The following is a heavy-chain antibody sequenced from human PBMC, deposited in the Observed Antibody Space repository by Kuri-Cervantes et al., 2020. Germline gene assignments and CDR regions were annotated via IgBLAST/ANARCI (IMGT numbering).Heavy chain of an antibody. J-gene: IGHJ6*02. Sequence: ASVKVSCKASGYTFTGYYMHWVRQAPGQGLEWMGWINPNSGGTNYAQKLQGRVTMTRDTSISTAYMELSRLRSDDTAVYYCARVDSIYTGPYGMDVWGQGTTVTVSS. V-gene: IGHV1-2*02. CDR2: INPNSGGT. CDR3: ARVDSIYTGPYGMDV. D-gene: IGHD3-16*01. CDR1: GYTFTGYY.